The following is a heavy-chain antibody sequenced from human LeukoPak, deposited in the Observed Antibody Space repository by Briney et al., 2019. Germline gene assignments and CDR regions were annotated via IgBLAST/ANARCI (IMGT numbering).Heavy chain of an antibody. CDR2: INHSGST. D-gene: IGHD2-15*01. Sequence: SETLSLTCAVYGGSFSGYYWSWIRQPPGKGLEWIGEINHSGSTNYNPSLKSRVIISLETSKNQFSLKLSSVTVADTAVYYCARRSVVVVAATRKAFDIWGQGKMVTVSS. J-gene: IGHJ3*02. CDR3: ARRSVVVVAATRKAFDI. CDR1: GGSFSGYY. V-gene: IGHV4-34*01.